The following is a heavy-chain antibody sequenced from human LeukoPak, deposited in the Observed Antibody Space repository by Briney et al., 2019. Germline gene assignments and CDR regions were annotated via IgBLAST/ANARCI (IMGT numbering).Heavy chain of an antibody. V-gene: IGHV3-48*01. CDR3: ARDRDYAFDY. D-gene: IGHD4-17*01. CDR2: ISSSSSFI. J-gene: IGHJ4*02. Sequence: GGSLRLSCAASGFTFSNYSMNWVRQAPGKGLEWVSYISSSSSFIFYGDSVKGRFTISRDNAQNSLYLQMNSLRAEDTAVYYCARDRDYAFDYWGQGTLVTVSS. CDR1: GFTFSNYS.